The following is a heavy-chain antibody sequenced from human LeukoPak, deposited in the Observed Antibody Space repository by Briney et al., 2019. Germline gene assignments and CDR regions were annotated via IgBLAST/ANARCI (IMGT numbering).Heavy chain of an antibody. J-gene: IGHJ5*02. V-gene: IGHV1-46*01. Sequence: GASVKVSCKASGYTFTSYYMHWVRQAPGQGLEWLGIINPSGGSTSYAQKFQGRVTITRNTSISTAYMELSSLRSEDTAVYYCARGGLRRVPAALRWFDPWGQGTLVTVSS. CDR2: INPSGGST. D-gene: IGHD2-2*01. CDR3: ARGGLRRVPAALRWFDP. CDR1: GYTFTSYY.